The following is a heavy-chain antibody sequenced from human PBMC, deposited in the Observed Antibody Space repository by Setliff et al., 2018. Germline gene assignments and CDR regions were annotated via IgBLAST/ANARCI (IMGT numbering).Heavy chain of an antibody. D-gene: IGHD2-8*01. Sequence: ASVKVSCKASGYTLSNSILSWVRQAPGQGLEWVGWISAYNGKTYFAQKFQDRITLTTDTSTNTGYLELRCLRSDDTAVYYCLRLVRYCTKIACQATSGDEVWGLGTLVTVSS. CDR1: GYTLSNSI. J-gene: IGHJ4*02. CDR3: LRLVRYCTKIACQATSGDEV. V-gene: IGHV1-18*01. CDR2: ISAYNGKT.